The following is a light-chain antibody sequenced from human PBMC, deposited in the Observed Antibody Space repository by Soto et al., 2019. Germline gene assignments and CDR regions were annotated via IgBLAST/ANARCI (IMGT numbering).Light chain of an antibody. CDR1: QSVSNNY. Sequence: EIVLTQSPGTLSLSPGERATLSCRASQSVSNNYLAWYQQKPGQAPRLLIYDVSIRATGVPARFSGTGSGTDFTLTISSLQPEEFATYYCLQDYNYPWTFGQGTKVDIK. J-gene: IGKJ1*01. CDR3: LQDYNYPWT. CDR2: DVS. V-gene: IGKV3D-7*01.